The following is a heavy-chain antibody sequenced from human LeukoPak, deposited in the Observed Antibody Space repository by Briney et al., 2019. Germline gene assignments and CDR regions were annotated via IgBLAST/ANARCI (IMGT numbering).Heavy chain of an antibody. CDR1: GGSISSYY. CDR3: ARGESSGYHPLFY. CDR2: IYYSGST. V-gene: IGHV4-59*01. Sequence: SETLSLTCTVSGGSISSYYWSWIRQPPGKGLEWIGYIYYSGSTNYNPSLKSRVTISVDTSKNQFSLKLSSVTAADTAVYYCARGESSGYHPLFYWGQGTLVTVSS. D-gene: IGHD3-22*01. J-gene: IGHJ4*02.